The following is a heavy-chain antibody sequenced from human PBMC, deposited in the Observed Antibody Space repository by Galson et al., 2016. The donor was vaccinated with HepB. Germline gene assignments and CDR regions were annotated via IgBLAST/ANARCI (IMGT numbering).Heavy chain of an antibody. Sequence: SLRLSCAASRFGFREYRVQWIRQAPGKGLEWVSRMNADGSQIVYADSVRGRFTISRDNAKNMLYLQMNSLRAEDTAVYFCARDFQFSVDSWGQGTLVTVSS. V-gene: IGHV3-74*01. CDR3: ARDFQFSVDS. CDR2: MNADGSQI. CDR1: RFGFREYR. D-gene: IGHD5-24*01. J-gene: IGHJ4*02.